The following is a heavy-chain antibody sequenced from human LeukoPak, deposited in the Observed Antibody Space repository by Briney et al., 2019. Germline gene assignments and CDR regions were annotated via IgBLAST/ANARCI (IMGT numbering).Heavy chain of an antibody. CDR2: INPNSGDT. Sequence: ASVTVSCKASGYSFTGYYMHWVRQAPGQGLEWMGWINPNSGDTNFAQKFQGRVTMTRDTSISTVYMELRRLRSDDTALYYCARVSKGYCGGYCYSDYWGQGTLVTVSS. CDR3: ARVSKGYCGGYCYSDY. CDR1: GYSFTGYY. D-gene: IGHD2-21*02. J-gene: IGHJ4*02. V-gene: IGHV1-2*02.